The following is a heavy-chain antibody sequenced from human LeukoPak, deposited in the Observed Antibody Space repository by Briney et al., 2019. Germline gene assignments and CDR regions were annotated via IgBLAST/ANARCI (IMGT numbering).Heavy chain of an antibody. CDR1: GGSISSGGYS. CDR3: ARSRTGESFDY. V-gene: IGHV4-30-2*01. Sequence: SETLSPTCAVSGGSISSGGYSWSWIRQPPGKGLEWIGYIYHSGSTYYNPSLKSRVTISVDRSKNQFSLKLSSVTAADTAVYYCARSRTGESFDYWGQGTLVTVSS. D-gene: IGHD7-27*01. J-gene: IGHJ4*02. CDR2: IYHSGST.